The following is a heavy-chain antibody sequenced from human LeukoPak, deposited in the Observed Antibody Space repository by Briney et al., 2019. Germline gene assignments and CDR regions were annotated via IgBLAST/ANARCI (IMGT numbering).Heavy chain of an antibody. CDR1: GFTVSSNY. J-gene: IGHJ4*02. CDR2: IYTGGSS. Sequence: GGSLRLSCAASGFTVSSNYMSWVRQAPGKGLEWVSLIYTGGSSYFADSVKGRFTISRDTSINTLYLQMNSLRVEDAAVYYCARVTLGFDSRTYYPTTFDYWGQGTQVTVSS. V-gene: IGHV3-53*01. D-gene: IGHD3-22*01. CDR3: ARVTLGFDSRTYYPTTFDY.